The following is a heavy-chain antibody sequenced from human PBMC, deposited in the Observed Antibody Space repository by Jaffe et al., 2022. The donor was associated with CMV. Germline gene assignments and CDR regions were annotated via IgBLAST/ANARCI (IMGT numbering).Heavy chain of an antibody. CDR2: INPNSGGT. J-gene: IGHJ4*02. V-gene: IGHV1-2*02. CDR3: ASTKPARPAWQRVFDF. Sequence: QVQLVQSGAEVKKPGASLNVSCKASAYTFSGYFLHWVRQAPGQGLEWVGWINPNSGGTNYAPKFQGRVTMTRDTSITTAYMELTRLTSDDTAVYFCASTKPARPAWQRVFDFWGQGTLVTVSS. D-gene: IGHD6-6*01. CDR1: AYTFSGYF.